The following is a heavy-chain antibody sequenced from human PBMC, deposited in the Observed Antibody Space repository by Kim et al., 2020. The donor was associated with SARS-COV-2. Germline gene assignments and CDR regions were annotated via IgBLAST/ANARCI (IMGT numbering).Heavy chain of an antibody. Sequence: SETLSLTCAVSGGSISSGGYSWSWIRQPPGKGLEWIGYIYHSGSTYYNPSLKSRVTISVDRSKNQFSLKLSSVTAADTAVYYCARAGSTNYGDYAVDYWGQGTLVTVSS. J-gene: IGHJ4*02. CDR2: IYHSGST. CDR3: ARAGSTNYGDYAVDY. V-gene: IGHV4-30-2*01. CDR1: GGSISSGGYS. D-gene: IGHD4-17*01.